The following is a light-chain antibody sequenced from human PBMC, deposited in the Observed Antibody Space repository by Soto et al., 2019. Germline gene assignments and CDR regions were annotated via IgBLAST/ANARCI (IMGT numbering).Light chain of an antibody. CDR1: QSISSW. CDR2: DAS. J-gene: IGKJ1*01. V-gene: IGKV1-5*01. CDR3: QKYNSYSGK. Sequence: DIQITHSPSTLSASVVDRVTITFRASQSISSWLAWYQQKPGKAPKLLIYDASSLESGVPSRFSGSGSGTAFTLTISSLQPDDFATYYCQKYNSYSGKFGQGTKVDIK.